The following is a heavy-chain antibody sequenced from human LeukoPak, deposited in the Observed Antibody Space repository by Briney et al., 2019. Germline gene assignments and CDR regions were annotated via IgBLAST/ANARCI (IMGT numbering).Heavy chain of an antibody. CDR2: IKEDGSQR. CDR1: GFTFSNYW. CDR3: ARGYYSSSRFDS. J-gene: IGHJ4*02. V-gene: IGHV3-7*02. Sequence: GGSLRLSCSASGFTFSNYWMSWVRQAPGKGLEWVANIKEDGSQRNYVDSVKGRFTISRDNAENTLYMRMNSLRPEDTAVYYCARGYYSSSRFDSWGQGTLVTVSS. D-gene: IGHD6-13*01.